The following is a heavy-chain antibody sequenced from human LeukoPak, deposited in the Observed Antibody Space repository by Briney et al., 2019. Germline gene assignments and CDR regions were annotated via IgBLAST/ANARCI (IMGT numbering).Heavy chain of an antibody. D-gene: IGHD3-10*01. CDR3: ARVTRYYYGSGSYYRPNWFDP. CDR1: GYSISSGYY. CDR2: IYHGGST. Sequence: PSETLSLTCTVSGYSISSGYYWGWIRQPPGKGLEWIGSIYHGGSTYYNPSLKSRVTISVDTSKNQFSLKLSSVTAADTAVYYCARVTRYYYGSGSYYRPNWFDPWGQGTLVTVSS. J-gene: IGHJ5*02. V-gene: IGHV4-38-2*02.